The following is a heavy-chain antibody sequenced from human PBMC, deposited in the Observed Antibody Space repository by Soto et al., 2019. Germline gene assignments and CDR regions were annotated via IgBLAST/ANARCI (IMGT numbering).Heavy chain of an antibody. V-gene: IGHV1-2*02. CDR3: ARIKWGLDYYNGMDV. Sequence: ASVKVSCKASGYSVSDYFIQWVRQAPGQGLEWVAWINPKTAATNYAKKFQGRVSLTWDTSFSTAYMEVTRLRPDDTAVYYCARIKWGLDYYNGMDVWGQGTTVTVSS. CDR2: INPKTAAT. D-gene: IGHD1-26*01. CDR1: GYSVSDYF. J-gene: IGHJ6*02.